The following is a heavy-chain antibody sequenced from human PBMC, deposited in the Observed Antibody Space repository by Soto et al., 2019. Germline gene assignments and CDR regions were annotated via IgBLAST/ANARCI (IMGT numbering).Heavy chain of an antibody. D-gene: IGHD6-19*01. CDR2: ISPHNDNT. CDR3: ARVSYGSVGPYGFDI. J-gene: IGHJ3*02. Sequence: GASVKVSCKASGYTFSDYYVTWVRQAPGHGLEWMGWISPHNDNTNLAQNVKGRVILTTDTSSNTAFMELRSLTSDDTATYYCARVSYGSVGPYGFDIWGQGTMVTVSS. V-gene: IGHV1-18*01. CDR1: GYTFSDYY.